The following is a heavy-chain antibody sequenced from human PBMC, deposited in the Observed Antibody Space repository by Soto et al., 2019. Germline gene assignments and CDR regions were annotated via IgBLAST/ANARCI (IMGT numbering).Heavy chain of an antibody. J-gene: IGHJ4*02. CDR3: ARLPWYSSGWYSGSVDY. D-gene: IGHD6-19*01. V-gene: IGHV1-69*02. CDR2: IIPILGIA. Sequence: VQLVQSGAEVKKPGSSVKVSCKASGGTFSSYTISWVRQAPGQGLEWMGRIIPILGIANYAQKFQGRVTITADKSTSTAYMELSSLRSEDTAVYYCARLPWYSSGWYSGSVDYWGQGTLVTVSS. CDR1: GGTFSSYT.